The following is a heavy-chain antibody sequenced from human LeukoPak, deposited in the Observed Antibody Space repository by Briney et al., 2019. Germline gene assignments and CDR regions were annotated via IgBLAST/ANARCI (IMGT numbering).Heavy chain of an antibody. V-gene: IGHV3-53*01. D-gene: IGHD2-15*01. Sequence: PGGSLRLSCAVSGFTFSSFSMSWVRQAPGKGLEWVSVMYSGGNTYYADSVKGRFTISRDNSKNTLYLQMNSLRAEDTAVYYCARRPTGCSGGSCSVYFDNWGQGTLVTVSS. CDR1: GFTFSSFS. CDR3: ARRPTGCSGGSCSVYFDN. CDR2: MYSGGNT. J-gene: IGHJ4*02.